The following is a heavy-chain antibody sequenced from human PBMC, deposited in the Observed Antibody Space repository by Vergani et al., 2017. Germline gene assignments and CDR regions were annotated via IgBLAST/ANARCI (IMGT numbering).Heavy chain of an antibody. Sequence: EVQLVQSGAEVKKPGESLKISCKGSGYSFTSYWIGWVRQMPGKGLEWMGIIYPGDSDTRYSPSFQGQVTISADKSISTAYLQWSSLKASDTAMYYCARRNDFWSGYYDLGLFDPWGQGTLVTVSS. D-gene: IGHD3-3*01. CDR3: ARRNDFWSGYYDLGLFDP. CDR1: GYSFTSYW. J-gene: IGHJ5*02. V-gene: IGHV5-51*03. CDR2: IYPGDSDT.